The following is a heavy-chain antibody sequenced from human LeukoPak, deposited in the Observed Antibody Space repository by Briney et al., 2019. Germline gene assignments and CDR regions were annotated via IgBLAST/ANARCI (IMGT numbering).Heavy chain of an antibody. J-gene: IGHJ3*02. Sequence: GGSLRLSCAASGFTFSSYGMHWVRQAPGKGLEWVAVIWYDGSNKYYADSVKGRFTISRDNSKNTLYLQMNSLRAEDTAVYYCARENTFDAFDIWGQGTMVTASS. CDR3: ARENTFDAFDI. CDR2: IWYDGSNK. D-gene: IGHD3-16*01. CDR1: GFTFSSYG. V-gene: IGHV3-33*01.